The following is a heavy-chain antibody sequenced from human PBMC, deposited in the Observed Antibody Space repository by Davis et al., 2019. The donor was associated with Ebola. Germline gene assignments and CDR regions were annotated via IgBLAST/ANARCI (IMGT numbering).Heavy chain of an antibody. CDR2: IYHSGST. Sequence: SETLSLTCAVSGGSISSGGYSWSWIRQPPGKGLEWIGYIYHSGSTYYNPSLKSRVTISVDTSKNQFSLKLSSVTAADTAVYYCAREQWLVKYFDYWGQGTLVTVSS. D-gene: IGHD6-19*01. J-gene: IGHJ4*02. CDR3: AREQWLVKYFDY. V-gene: IGHV4-30-2*01. CDR1: GGSISSGGYS.